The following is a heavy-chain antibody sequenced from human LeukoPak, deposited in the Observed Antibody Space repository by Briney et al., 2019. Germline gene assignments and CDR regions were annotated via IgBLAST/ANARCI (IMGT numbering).Heavy chain of an antibody. Sequence: GGSLRLSCSASRFSFSASLMFWVRQAPGKGLEYVSAISSNGGSTYHADTVHGRFTISRDNSKNSLYLDMSSLRTEDTAVYYCVKDTGQGGFDYWGQGTLVTVSS. CDR3: VKDTGQGGFDY. V-gene: IGHV3-64D*09. J-gene: IGHJ4*02. D-gene: IGHD1-14*01. CDR1: RFSFSASL. CDR2: ISSNGGST.